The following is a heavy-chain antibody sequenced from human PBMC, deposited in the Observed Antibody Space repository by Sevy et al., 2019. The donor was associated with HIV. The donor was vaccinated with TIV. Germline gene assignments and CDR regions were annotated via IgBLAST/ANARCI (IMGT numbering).Heavy chain of an antibody. V-gene: IGHV3-30-3*01. Sequence: GGSLRLSCAASEFMFSTYAMHWVRQAPGKGLEWVAVISCDGSSHSYADSVKGRFTISRDNSKNTLFMQMNSLRLEDTTFYYCARDAGYSTDWYPSDYWGQGTLVTVSS. J-gene: IGHJ4*02. CDR2: ISCDGSSH. CDR3: ARDAGYSTDWYPSDY. CDR1: EFMFSTYA. D-gene: IGHD6-19*01.